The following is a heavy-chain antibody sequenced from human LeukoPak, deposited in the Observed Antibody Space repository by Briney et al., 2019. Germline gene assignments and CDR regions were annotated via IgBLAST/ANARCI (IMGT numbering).Heavy chain of an antibody. Sequence: SETLSLTCTVSGGSINSYFWNWIRQPPGKGLEWIGYMYYSGSTNYNPSLESRVTISVDTSKNQFSLKLSSVTAADTAVYYCARALYGDYAGNFDYWGQGTLVTVSS. CDR1: GGSINSYF. CDR2: MYYSGST. CDR3: ARALYGDYAGNFDY. J-gene: IGHJ4*02. V-gene: IGHV4-59*01. D-gene: IGHD4-17*01.